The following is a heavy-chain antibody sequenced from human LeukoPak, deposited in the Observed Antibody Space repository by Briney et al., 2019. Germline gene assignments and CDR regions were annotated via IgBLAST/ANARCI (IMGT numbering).Heavy chain of an antibody. V-gene: IGHV3-21*01. CDR1: GFTISSNS. CDR3: GRSHNGFS. D-gene: IGHD1-1*01. Sequence: GGSLRLSCAASGFTISSNSMVWVRQAPGKGLEWVSSITPSSNTYYADSVKGRFTISRDNAGNSLSLQMNSLRAEDTAVYLCGRSHNGFSWGQGTLVTVSA. CDR2: ITPSSNT. J-gene: IGHJ4*02.